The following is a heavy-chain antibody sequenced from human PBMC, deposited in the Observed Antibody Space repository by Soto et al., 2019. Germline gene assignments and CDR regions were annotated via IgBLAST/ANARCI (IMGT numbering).Heavy chain of an antibody. CDR2: ISYDGSNK. V-gene: IGHV3-30-3*01. CDR3: ASDRAGGRGYYYDSSGYCFDY. Sequence: QVQLVESGGGVVQPGRSLRLSCAASGFTFSSYAMHWVRQAPGKGLEWVAVISYDGSNKYYADSVKGRFTISRDNSKNTLYLQMNSLRAEDTAVYYCASDRAGGRGYYYDSSGYCFDYWGQGTLVTVSS. D-gene: IGHD3-22*01. J-gene: IGHJ4*02. CDR1: GFTFSSYA.